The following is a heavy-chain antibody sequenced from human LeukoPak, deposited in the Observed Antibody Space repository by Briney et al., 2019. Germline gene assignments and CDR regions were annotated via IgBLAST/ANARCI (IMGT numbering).Heavy chain of an antibody. Sequence: GGSLRLSCAASGFTFSSYSMNWVRQAPGKGLEWVSSISSSSSSYIYYADSVKGRFTISRDNAKNSLYLQMNSLRAEDTAVYYCARDRDYYDSSLDAFDIWGQGTMVTVSS. J-gene: IGHJ3*02. D-gene: IGHD3-22*01. CDR3: ARDRDYYDSSLDAFDI. V-gene: IGHV3-21*01. CDR2: ISSSSSSYI. CDR1: GFTFSSYS.